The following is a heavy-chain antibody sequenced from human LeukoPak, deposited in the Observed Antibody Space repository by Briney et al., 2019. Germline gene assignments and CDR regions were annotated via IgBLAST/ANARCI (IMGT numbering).Heavy chain of an antibody. J-gene: IGHJ4*02. D-gene: IGHD3-22*01. Sequence: PGESLTLSCAASGFTFTNYAMSWVRQAPGKGLEWVSAIGGSGGGTYYADSVKGRFTTSRDNSKNTLYLQMTGLRSEDTAIYYCAKTPETHYYDFSGYYYYFDYWGQGTLVTVSS. CDR2: IGGSGGGT. CDR3: AKTPETHYYDFSGYYYYFDY. V-gene: IGHV3-23*01. CDR1: GFTFTNYA.